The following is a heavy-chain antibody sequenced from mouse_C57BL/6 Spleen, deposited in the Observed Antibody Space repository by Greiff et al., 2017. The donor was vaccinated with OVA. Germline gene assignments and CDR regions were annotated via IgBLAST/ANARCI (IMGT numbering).Heavy chain of an antibody. D-gene: IGHD2-3*01. J-gene: IGHJ3*01. V-gene: IGHV1-26*01. CDR2: INPNNGGT. CDR1: GYTFTDYY. CDR3: AIYDCYYDWFAY. Sequence: EVQLQQSGPELVKPGASVKISCKASGYTFTDYYMNWVKQSHGKSLEWIGDINPNNGGTSYNQKFKGKATLTVDKSSSTAYMERLSRTSEDTAVYYCAIYDCYYDWFAYWGQGTLVTVSA.